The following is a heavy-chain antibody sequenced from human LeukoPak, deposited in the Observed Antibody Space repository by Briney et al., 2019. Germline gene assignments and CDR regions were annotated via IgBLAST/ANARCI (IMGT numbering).Heavy chain of an antibody. J-gene: IGHJ4*02. V-gene: IGHV1-46*01. Sequence: ASVKVPCKAFGYSLTNYYVHWVRQAPGQGLEWMGEINPSGGSTSYAQKFQGRITVTRDTYTNTVYMGLSSLRSEDTATYYCARGAPTTRIGAGRFDYWGQGSLPPSP. D-gene: IGHD5-12*01. CDR3: ARGAPTTRIGAGRFDY. CDR2: INPSGGST. CDR1: GYSLTNYY.